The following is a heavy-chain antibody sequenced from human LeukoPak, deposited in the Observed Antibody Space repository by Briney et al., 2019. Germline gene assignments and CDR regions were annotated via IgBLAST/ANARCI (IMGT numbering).Heavy chain of an antibody. CDR3: ARGKGLLNGGWFDP. J-gene: IGHJ5*02. Sequence: SETLSLTCAVSGEYLGGYYWTWLRQPPGKELEWIGDINDGGSANYNPSLSGRVTLSVDTSRNHFSLTVNSVTAADTAVYYCARGKGLLNGGWFDPWGQGTLVPASS. CDR1: GEYLGGYY. CDR2: INDGGSA. D-gene: IGHD2/OR15-2a*01. V-gene: IGHV4-34*01.